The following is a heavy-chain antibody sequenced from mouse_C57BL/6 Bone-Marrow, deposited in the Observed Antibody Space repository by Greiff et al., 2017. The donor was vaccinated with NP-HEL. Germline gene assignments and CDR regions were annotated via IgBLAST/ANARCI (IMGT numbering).Heavy chain of an antibody. J-gene: IGHJ3*01. CDR3: SREDYSNFPWFAY. CDR1: GYAFTNYL. V-gene: IGHV1-54*01. CDR2: INPGSGGT. Sequence: QVQLKESGAELVRPGTSVKVSCKASGYAFTNYLIEWVKQRPGQGLEWIGVINPGSGGTNYNEKFKGKATLTAAKSSSTAYMQLSSLTSKDSAVYFCSREDYSNFPWFAYWGQGTLVTVSA. D-gene: IGHD2-5*01.